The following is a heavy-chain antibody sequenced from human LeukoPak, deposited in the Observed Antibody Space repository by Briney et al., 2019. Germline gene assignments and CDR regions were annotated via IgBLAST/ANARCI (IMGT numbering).Heavy chain of an antibody. J-gene: IGHJ3*01. Sequence: SETLSLTCNVSGYSISSGHYWAWIRQPPGKGLEWIGSIYHIGSTYNNPSLKSRVTISVDTSKNQFSLHLNSVTAADRALYYCARARITMFRGAMMHDSFDVWGQGTMVTVSS. V-gene: IGHV4-38-2*02. CDR3: ARARITMFRGAMMHDSFDV. CDR2: IYHIGST. D-gene: IGHD3-10*01. CDR1: GYSISSGHY.